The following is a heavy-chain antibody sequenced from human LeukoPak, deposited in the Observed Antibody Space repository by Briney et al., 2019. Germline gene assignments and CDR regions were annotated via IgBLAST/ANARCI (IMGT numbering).Heavy chain of an antibody. CDR2: INQDGSQK. CDR3: ARWRSHQSELDL. CDR1: GFTFSSHW. V-gene: IGHV3-7*01. Sequence: GGSLRLSCAASGFTFSSHWISWVRQATGKGLEWVAHINQDGSQKSYVDSVEGRFAISRDNAKNSLYLEMNSLRAEDTGTYYCARWRSHQSELDLWGQGTQATISS. J-gene: IGHJ5*02. D-gene: IGHD1-7*01.